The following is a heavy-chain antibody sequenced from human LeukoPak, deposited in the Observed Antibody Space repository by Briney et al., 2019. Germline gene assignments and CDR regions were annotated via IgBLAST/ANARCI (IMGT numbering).Heavy chain of an antibody. V-gene: IGHV6-1*01. J-gene: IGHJ2*01. CDR2: TYYRSKWYN. Sequence: SQTLSLTCAISGDSVSSNSAAWNWIRQSPSRGLEWLGRTYYRSKWYNDYAVSVKSRITINPDTSKNQFSLQLNSVTPEDTAVYYCARVSKLGGGMDWYFDLWGRGTLVTVSS. CDR1: GDSVSSNSAA. CDR3: ARVSKLGGGMDWYFDL. D-gene: IGHD3-16*01.